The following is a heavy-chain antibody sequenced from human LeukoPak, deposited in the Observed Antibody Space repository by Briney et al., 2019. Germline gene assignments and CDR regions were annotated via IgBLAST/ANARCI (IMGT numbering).Heavy chain of an antibody. D-gene: IGHD3-10*01. Sequence: ASVKVSCKVSGYTLTELSMHWVRQAPGKGLEWMGGFDPGDGETIYAQKFQGRVTMTEDTSTDTAYMELSSLRSEDTAVYYCATVTMVRGVIDYWGQGTLVTVSS. CDR3: ATVTMVRGVIDY. V-gene: IGHV1-24*01. J-gene: IGHJ4*02. CDR2: FDPGDGET. CDR1: GYTLTELS.